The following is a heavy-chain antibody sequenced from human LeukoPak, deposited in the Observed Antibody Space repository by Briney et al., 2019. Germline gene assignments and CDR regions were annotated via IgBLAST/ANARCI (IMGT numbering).Heavy chain of an antibody. CDR3: ARGDDYGALRFDY. V-gene: IGHV4-61*05. CDR2: IYYSGST. CDR1: GGSISSSSHY. J-gene: IGHJ4*02. Sequence: SETLSLTCTVSGGSISSSSHYWGWIRQPPGKGLEWIGFIYYSGSTNYNPSLKSRVTISVDTSKNQFSLKLSSVTAEDTAMYYCARGDDYGALRFDYWGQGTLVTVSS. D-gene: IGHD4-17*01.